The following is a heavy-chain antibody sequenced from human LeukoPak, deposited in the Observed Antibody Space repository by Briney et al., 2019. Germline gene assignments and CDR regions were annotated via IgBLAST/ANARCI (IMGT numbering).Heavy chain of an antibody. V-gene: IGHV1-2*02. Sequence: ASVKVSCKASGYTFTGYFIHWVRQAPGQGLEWMGWISPNRGGTNYAQKFQGRVTMTRDTSISTAYMELSRLRSDDTAVYYCARDSYGALDYWGQGTLVTVSS. CDR3: ARDSYGALDY. CDR2: ISPNRGGT. J-gene: IGHJ4*02. D-gene: IGHD1-26*01. CDR1: GYTFTGYF.